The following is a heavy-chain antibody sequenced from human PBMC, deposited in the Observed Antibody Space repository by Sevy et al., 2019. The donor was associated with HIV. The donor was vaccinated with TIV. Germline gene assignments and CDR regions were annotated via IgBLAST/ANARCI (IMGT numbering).Heavy chain of an antibody. CDR1: GFSLSDYA. J-gene: IGHJ4*02. D-gene: IGHD5-12*01. Sequence: GGSLRLSCAASGFSLSDYAIHWARPGPVKGLEWLTVISFDGGNKYYADSVKGRFTISRENSKNTVSLQMNSLRPDDTALYDCARGPYNSGLRLDFWGRGILVTVSS. CDR3: ARGPYNSGLRLDF. CDR2: ISFDGGNK. V-gene: IGHV3-30-3*01.